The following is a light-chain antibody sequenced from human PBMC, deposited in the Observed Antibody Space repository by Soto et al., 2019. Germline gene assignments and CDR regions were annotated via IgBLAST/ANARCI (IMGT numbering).Light chain of an antibody. CDR3: AAWDDTLDAQV. J-gene: IGLJ3*02. CDR2: RNN. CDR1: RSNIGRNF. Sequence: QSVLTQSPSASGTLGQRVTISCSGSRSNIGRNFAYWYQHVPGTAPRLLIQRNNERPSGVPDRFSGSKSGTSVSLAISGLRSDDEATYYCAAWDDTLDAQVFGGGTKVTVL. V-gene: IGLV1-47*01.